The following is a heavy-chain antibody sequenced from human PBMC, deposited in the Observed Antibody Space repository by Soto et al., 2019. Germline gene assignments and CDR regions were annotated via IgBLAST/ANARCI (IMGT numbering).Heavy chain of an antibody. CDR3: ARGNVRHYDILTGYYTAAFDI. CDR2: INHSGST. CDR1: GGSFSGYY. D-gene: IGHD3-9*01. Sequence: TLSLTCAVYGGSFSGYYWSWIRQPPGKGLEWIGEINHSGSTNYNPSLKSRVTISVDTSKNQFSLKLSSVTAADTAVYYCARGNVRHYDILTGYYTAAFDIWGQGTMVTVSS. V-gene: IGHV4-34*01. J-gene: IGHJ3*02.